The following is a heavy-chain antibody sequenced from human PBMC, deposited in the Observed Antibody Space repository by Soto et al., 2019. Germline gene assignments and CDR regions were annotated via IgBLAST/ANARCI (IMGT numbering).Heavy chain of an antibody. D-gene: IGHD2-2*01. V-gene: IGHV4-59*08. CDR1: GGSISSYY. J-gene: IGHJ5*02. CDR3: ARHGDIVVVPAAGDWFDP. Sequence: SETLSLTCTVSGGSISSYYWSWIRQPPGKGLEWIGYIYYSGSTNYNPSLKSRVTISVDTSKNQFSLKLSSVTAADTAVYYCARHGDIVVVPAAGDWFDPWGQGTLVTVSS. CDR2: IYYSGST.